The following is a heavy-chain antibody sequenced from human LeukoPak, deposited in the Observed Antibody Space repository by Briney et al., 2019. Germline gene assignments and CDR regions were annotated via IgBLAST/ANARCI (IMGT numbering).Heavy chain of an antibody. CDR3: ARSGGTGDNYFDY. CDR1: GFTFSSYA. CDR2: ISYDGSNK. Sequence: GRSLRLSCAASGFTFSSYAMHWVRQAPGKGLEWVAVISYDGSNKYYADSVKGRFTISRDNSKNTLYLQMNSLRAEDTAVYYCARSGGTGDNYFDYWGQGTLVTVSS. V-gene: IGHV3-30-3*01. D-gene: IGHD7-27*01. J-gene: IGHJ4*02.